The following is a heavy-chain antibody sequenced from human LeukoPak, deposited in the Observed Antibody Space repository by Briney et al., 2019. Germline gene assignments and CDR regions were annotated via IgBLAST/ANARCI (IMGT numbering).Heavy chain of an antibody. CDR3: ARALNYGSGAPSWFDP. J-gene: IGHJ5*02. CDR2: IYSGGST. Sequence: GGSPRLSCAASVFTVSSNYISWVRQAPGKGLERGSVIYSGGSTYYADSVKGRFTISRDNSKKTLYLQMNSLRAEDTAVYYCARALNYGSGAPSWFDPWGQGTLVTVSS. CDR1: VFTVSSNY. D-gene: IGHD3-10*01. V-gene: IGHV3-53*01.